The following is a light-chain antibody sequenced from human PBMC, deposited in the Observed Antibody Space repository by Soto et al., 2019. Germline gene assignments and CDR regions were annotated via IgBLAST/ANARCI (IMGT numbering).Light chain of an antibody. CDR1: QGISTY. CDR3: QKYYSYPIN. CDR2: AAS. V-gene: IGKV1-16*01. J-gene: IGKJ5*01. Sequence: DIQITHSPSSLSASVVDRVNITFRASQGISTYLAWFQQKPGKAPKLLIYAASTLQSGVPSRFSGSGSGTDFTLTISCLQSEDFATYYCQKYYSYPINCGQGKRREIK.